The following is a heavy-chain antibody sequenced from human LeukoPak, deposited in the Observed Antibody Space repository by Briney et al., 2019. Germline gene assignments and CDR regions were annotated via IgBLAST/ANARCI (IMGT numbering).Heavy chain of an antibody. Sequence: RPSETLSLTCTVSGGSISSTSYYWAWIRQPPGKWLEWIGSIYYSGSTYYNPSLKSRVTISVDTSKNHFSLKLSSVTAADTAVYYCARHEVVPTASFDSWGRGTLVTVSS. CDR3: ARHEVVPTASFDS. D-gene: IGHD2-2*01. J-gene: IGHJ4*02. CDR2: IYYSGST. V-gene: IGHV4-39*01. CDR1: GGSISSTSYY.